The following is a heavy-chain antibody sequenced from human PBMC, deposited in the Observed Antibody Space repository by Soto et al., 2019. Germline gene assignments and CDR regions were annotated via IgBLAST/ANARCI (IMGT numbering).Heavy chain of an antibody. Sequence: QITLKESGPTLLEPTQTLTLTCSFSGFSLTTGGVGVGWLRQAPGTALECLGIIYWNNDRRYNPSLKSRLSITKDTSKNQVVLTMTYMEPEDTAIYFCAHRVNYNSYWDVGWFDPWGQGTLVTVS. J-gene: IGHJ5*02. CDR3: AHRVNYNSYWDVGWFDP. D-gene: IGHD3-10*01. V-gene: IGHV2-5*01. CDR2: IYWNNDR. CDR1: GFSLTTGGVG.